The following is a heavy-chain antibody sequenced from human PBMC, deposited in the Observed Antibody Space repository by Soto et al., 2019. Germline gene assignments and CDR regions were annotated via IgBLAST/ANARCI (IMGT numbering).Heavy chain of an antibody. J-gene: IGHJ4*02. CDR2: INAGNGNT. CDR1: GYTFTGFA. CDR3: AKDRNDFASVPAHYFDS. V-gene: IGHV1-3*01. Sequence: ASVTVSCKASGYTFTGFAMHWVRQAPGQRLEWMGWINAGNGNTKYSQKFQGRVTITRDTSASTAYMELSSLRSEDTALYYCAKDRNDFASVPAHYFDSWGQGTLVTVSS. D-gene: IGHD3-3*01.